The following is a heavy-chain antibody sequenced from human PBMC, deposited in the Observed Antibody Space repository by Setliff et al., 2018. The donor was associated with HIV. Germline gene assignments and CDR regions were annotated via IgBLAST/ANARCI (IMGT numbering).Heavy chain of an antibody. CDR1: GGPSTDHY. D-gene: IGHD4-4*01. J-gene: IGHJ4*02. CDR3: AAFFVTPMTTQDF. V-gene: IGHV4-34*01. CDR2: IHHTGYI. Sequence: NPSETLSLTCAVYGGPSTDHYWNWIRQSPGMGLEWIAEIHHTGYINYNPSLRSRVSVSRDMSSNQFSLRLSSVTAADAAVYYCAAFFVTPMTTQDFWGQGTLVTVS.